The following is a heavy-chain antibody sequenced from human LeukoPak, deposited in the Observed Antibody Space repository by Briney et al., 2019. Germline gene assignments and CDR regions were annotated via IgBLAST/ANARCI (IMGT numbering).Heavy chain of an antibody. D-gene: IGHD3-22*01. CDR1: GGSISGYY. CDR3: VRDSSGYWVWFDP. CDR2: IYTSGST. J-gene: IGHJ5*02. V-gene: IGHV4-4*07. Sequence: SETLTLTCTVSGGSISGYYWSWIRQSAGKGLEWIGRIYTSGSTNYNPSLKSRVSMSVDTSKNHFSLKLSSVTAADTAVYYCVRDSSGYWVWFDPWGQGTLVTVSS.